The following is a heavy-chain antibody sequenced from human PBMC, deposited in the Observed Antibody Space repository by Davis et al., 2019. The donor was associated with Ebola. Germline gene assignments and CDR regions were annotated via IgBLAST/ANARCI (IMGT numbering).Heavy chain of an antibody. CDR1: GFTFSNAW. Sequence: GESLKISCAASGFTFSNAWMSWVRQASGKGLEWVGRIRSKANSYATAYAASVKGRFTISRDDSKNTAYLQMNSLKTEDTAVYYCTITTVHVDYWGQGTLVTVSS. CDR3: TITTVHVDY. CDR2: IRSKANSYAT. D-gene: IGHD4-17*01. J-gene: IGHJ4*02. V-gene: IGHV3-73*01.